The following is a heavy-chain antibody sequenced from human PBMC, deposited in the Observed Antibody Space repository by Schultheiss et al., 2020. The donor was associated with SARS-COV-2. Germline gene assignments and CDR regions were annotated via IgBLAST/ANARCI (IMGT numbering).Heavy chain of an antibody. Sequence: TLSLTCTVSGGSISSGSYYWSWIRQPAGKGLEWIGRIYTSGSTNYNPSLKSRVTISADTSKNQFSLKLSSVTAADTAVYYCAREPGTGWQVFDYWGQGTLVTVSS. CDR1: GGSISSGSYY. J-gene: IGHJ4*02. CDR3: AREPGTGWQVFDY. D-gene: IGHD1-7*01. CDR2: IYTSGST. V-gene: IGHV4-61*02.